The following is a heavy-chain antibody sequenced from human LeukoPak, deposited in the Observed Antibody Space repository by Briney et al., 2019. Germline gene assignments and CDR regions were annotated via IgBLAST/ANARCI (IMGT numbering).Heavy chain of an antibody. CDR1: GGSISSGGYF. V-gene: IGHV4-31*03. D-gene: IGHD3-22*01. CDR2: TYYSGST. Sequence: SQTLSLTCTVSGGSISSGGYFWSWIRQHPGKGLEWIGYTYYSGSTYYNPSLKGRVTISVDTSKNQFSLSLSSVAAVDTAIYYCASVSYDTSLQHWGQGTLVTVSS. CDR3: ASVSYDTSLQH. J-gene: IGHJ1*01.